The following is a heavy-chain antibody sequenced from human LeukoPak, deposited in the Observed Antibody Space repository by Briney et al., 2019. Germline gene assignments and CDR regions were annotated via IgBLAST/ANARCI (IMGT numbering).Heavy chain of an antibody. J-gene: IGHJ5*02. V-gene: IGHV4-30-4*07. CDR3: ARSQFYGSGSYQGRWFDP. CDR2: IYYSGST. D-gene: IGHD3-10*01. CDR1: GGSISSGDYS. Sequence: SQTLSLTCAVSGGSISSGDYSWSWIRQPPGKGLEWIGNIYYSGSTYYNPSLKSRVNISVDTSKNQFSLKLTSVTAADTAVYYCARSQFYGSGSYQGRWFDPWGQGTLVTVSS.